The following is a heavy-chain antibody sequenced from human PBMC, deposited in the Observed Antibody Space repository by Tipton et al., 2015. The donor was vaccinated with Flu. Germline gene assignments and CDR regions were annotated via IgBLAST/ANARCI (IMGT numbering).Heavy chain of an antibody. D-gene: IGHD2-2*01. V-gene: IGHV2-70*11. CDR1: GLSLTTSGMC. CDR3: SWESASHNWFDP. J-gene: IGHJ5*02. CDR2: IDWDGDK. Sequence: LVKPSQTLTLTCTLSGLSLTTSGMCVSWIRQPPGRALEWLARIDWDGDKSYSTSLKTRLTISRDTSKNQVVLTMTNMDPVDTATYFCSWESASHNWFDPWGLGTLITVSS.